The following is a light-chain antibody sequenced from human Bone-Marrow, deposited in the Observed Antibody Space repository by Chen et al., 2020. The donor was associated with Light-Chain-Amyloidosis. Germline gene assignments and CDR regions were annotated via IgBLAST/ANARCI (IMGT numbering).Light chain of an antibody. V-gene: IGLV2-14*01. Sequence: QSALTQPASVSGSPGQSITISCTGTSSDVGGDNHVSWYQQHPDKAPKLMIYEVTNRPSWVQDRFSGSKSDNTASLTISGLQTEDEADYFCSSYTITNSLVFGSGTRVTVL. J-gene: IGLJ1*01. CDR2: EVT. CDR3: SSYTITNSLV. CDR1: SSDVGGDNH.